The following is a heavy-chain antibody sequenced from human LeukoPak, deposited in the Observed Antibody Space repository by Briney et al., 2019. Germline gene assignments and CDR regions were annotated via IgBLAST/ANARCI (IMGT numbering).Heavy chain of an antibody. CDR2: INPNSGGT. D-gene: IGHD3-3*01. CDR1: GYTFTGYY. CDR3: ARELLRFLEWPFYYYYYGMDV. Sequence: ASVKVSCKASGYTFTGYYMHWVRQAPGQGLVWMGRINPNSGGTNYAQKFQGRVTMTRDTSISTAYMELSRLRSDDTAVYYCARELLRFLEWPFYYYYYGMDVWGQGTTVTVSS. J-gene: IGHJ6*02. V-gene: IGHV1-2*06.